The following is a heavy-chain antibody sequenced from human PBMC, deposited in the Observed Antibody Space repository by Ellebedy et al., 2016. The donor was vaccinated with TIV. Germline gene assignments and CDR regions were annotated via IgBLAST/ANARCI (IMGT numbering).Heavy chain of an antibody. V-gene: IGHV3-7*04. Sequence: GGSLRLSCAASGFTFTTLWMSWVRQAPGKGLEWVANIKQDGSEKFYVDSVKGRFTISRDNAKNSLYLQMNSLRAEDTAVYYCTRENWYIDYWGQGTLVTVSS. CDR2: IKQDGSEK. CDR1: GFTFTTLW. D-gene: IGHD1-1*01. CDR3: TRENWYIDY. J-gene: IGHJ4*02.